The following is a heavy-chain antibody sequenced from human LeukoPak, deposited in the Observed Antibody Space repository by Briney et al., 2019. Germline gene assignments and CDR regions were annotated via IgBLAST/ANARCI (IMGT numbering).Heavy chain of an antibody. CDR2: IYSGGST. CDR1: GFTVRSNN. V-gene: IGHV3-53*01. J-gene: IGHJ4*02. D-gene: IGHD2-2*01. CDR3: ARDMPAYY. Sequence: HPGGSLRLSCAAAGFTVRSNNMNWVRQAPGKGLEWVSVIYSGGSTYYADSVKGRFTISRDNSENTLYLQMNSLRAEDTAVYYCARDMPAYYWGQGTLVTVSS.